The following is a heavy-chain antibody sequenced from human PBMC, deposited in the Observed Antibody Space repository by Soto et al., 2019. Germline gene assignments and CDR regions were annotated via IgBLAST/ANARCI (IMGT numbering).Heavy chain of an antibody. Sequence: EVHLLESGGGLVQPGGSLRLSCAASGFTFSTYVMSWVRQAPGKGLEWVSSISGSGDSTFYADSVKGRFTISRDNSKNTVYLQMNRLRGEDTARYHWAKGAWGGSPPPSIYYFDYWGQGALVTVSS. CDR3: AKGAWGGSPPPSIYYFDY. CDR1: GFTFSTYV. D-gene: IGHD1-26*01. CDR2: ISGSGDST. J-gene: IGHJ4*02. V-gene: IGHV3-23*01.